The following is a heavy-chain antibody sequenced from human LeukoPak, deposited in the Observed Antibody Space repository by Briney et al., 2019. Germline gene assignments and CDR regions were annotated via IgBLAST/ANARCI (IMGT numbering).Heavy chain of an antibody. CDR3: ARVACSGGSCXFKGDXFDP. CDR1: GGSFSGYY. Sequence: PSETLSLTCAVYGGSFSGYYWSWIRQPPGKGLEWIGEINHSGSTNYNPSLKSRVTISVDTSKNQFSLKLSSVTAADTAVYYCARVACSGGSCXFKGDXFDPWXXXTLVXVSS. J-gene: IGHJ5*02. CDR2: INHSGST. D-gene: IGHD2-15*01. V-gene: IGHV4-34*01.